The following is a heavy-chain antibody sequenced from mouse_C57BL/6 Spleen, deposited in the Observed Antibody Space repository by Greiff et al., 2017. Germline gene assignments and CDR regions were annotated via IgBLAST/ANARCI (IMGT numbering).Heavy chain of an antibody. CDR3: ARFLYDYPWYFDV. CDR1: GYTFTSYW. D-gene: IGHD2-4*01. J-gene: IGHJ1*03. Sequence: QVQLQQPGAELVRPGSSVKLSCKASGYTFTSYWMHWVKQRPIQGLEWIGNIDPSDSETHYNQKFKDKATLTVDKSASTAYMQVSSLTSEDSAVYYCARFLYDYPWYFDVWGTGTTVTVSS. V-gene: IGHV1-52*01. CDR2: IDPSDSET.